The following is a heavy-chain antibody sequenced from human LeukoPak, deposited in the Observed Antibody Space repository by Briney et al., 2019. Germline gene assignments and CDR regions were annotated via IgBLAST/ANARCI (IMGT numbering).Heavy chain of an antibody. V-gene: IGHV3-30*03. CDR3: ARPGIAAAGTREYFQH. J-gene: IGHJ1*01. Sequence: PGGSLRLSCAASGFTFSSYWMSWVRQTPGKGLEWVAVISYDGSNKYYADSVKGRFTISRDNSKNTLYLQMNSLRAEDTAVYYCARPGIAAAGTREYFQHWGQGTLVTVSS. CDR1: GFTFSSYW. CDR2: ISYDGSNK. D-gene: IGHD6-13*01.